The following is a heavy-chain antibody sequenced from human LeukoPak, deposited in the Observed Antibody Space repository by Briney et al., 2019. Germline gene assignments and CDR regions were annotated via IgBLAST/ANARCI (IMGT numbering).Heavy chain of an antibody. CDR3: ARAGNTYSSSWDQKGDY. D-gene: IGHD6-13*01. CDR2: INPSGGST. CDR1: GYTFTSYY. Sequence: ASVKVSCKASGYTFTSYYMHWVRQAPGQGLEWMGIINPSGGSTSYAQKFQGRVTMTRDTSTSTVYMELSSLRSEDTAVYYCARAGNTYSSSWDQKGDYWGQGTLVTVSP. V-gene: IGHV1-46*01. J-gene: IGHJ4*02.